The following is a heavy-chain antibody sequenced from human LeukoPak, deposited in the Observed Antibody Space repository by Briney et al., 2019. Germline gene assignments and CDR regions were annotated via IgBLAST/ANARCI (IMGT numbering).Heavy chain of an antibody. D-gene: IGHD3-22*01. CDR3: AGRLGARYDSSGYPGSLDY. Sequence: SETLSLTCTVSGGSISSYYWSWLRQPPGKGLEWIGYIYYSGSTNYNPSLKSRVTISVDTSKNQFSLKLSSVTAADTAVYYCAGRLGARYDSSGYPGSLDYWGQGTLVTVSS. CDR2: IYYSGST. J-gene: IGHJ4*02. CDR1: GGSISSYY. V-gene: IGHV4-59*01.